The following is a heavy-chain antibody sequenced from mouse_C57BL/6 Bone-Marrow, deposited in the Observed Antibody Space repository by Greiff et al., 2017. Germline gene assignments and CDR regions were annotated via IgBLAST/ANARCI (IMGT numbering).Heavy chain of an antibody. CDR1: GFTFSSYG. CDR3: ARITTVVVAMDY. Sequence: EVQGVESGGDLVKPGGSLKLSCAASGFTFSSYGMSWVRQTPDKRLEWVATISSGGSYTYYPDSVKGRFTISRDNAKNTLYLQMSSLKSEDTAMXYCARITTVVVAMDYWGQGTSVTVAS. V-gene: IGHV5-6*01. D-gene: IGHD1-1*01. J-gene: IGHJ4*01. CDR2: ISSGGSYT.